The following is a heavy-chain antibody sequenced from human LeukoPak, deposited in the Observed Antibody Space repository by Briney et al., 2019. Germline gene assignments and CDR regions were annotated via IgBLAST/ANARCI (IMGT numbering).Heavy chain of an antibody. D-gene: IGHD3-22*01. J-gene: IGHJ3*02. Sequence: SETLSPTCTVSGYSISSGYYWGWIRQPPGKGLEWIGSIYHSGSTYYNPSLKSRVTISVDTSKNQFSLKLSSVTAADTAVYYCARDLGVTMIVVVITLNDAFDIWGQGTMVTVSS. V-gene: IGHV4-38-2*02. CDR3: ARDLGVTMIVVVITLNDAFDI. CDR2: IYHSGST. CDR1: GYSISSGYY.